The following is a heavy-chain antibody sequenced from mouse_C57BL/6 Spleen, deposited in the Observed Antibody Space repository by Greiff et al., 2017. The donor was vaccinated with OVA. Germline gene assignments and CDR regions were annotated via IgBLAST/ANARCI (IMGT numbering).Heavy chain of an antibody. CDR2: IDPEDGET. J-gene: IGHJ2*01. Sequence: VQLQQSGAELVKPGASVKLSCTASGFNIKDYYMHWVKQRTEQGLEWIGRIDPEDGETKYAPTFQGKATITADTSSNTAYLQLSSLTSEDTAVYYCARSGNYGSSPFGYWGQGTTLTVSS. D-gene: IGHD1-1*01. CDR1: GFNIKDYY. V-gene: IGHV14-2*01. CDR3: ARSGNYGSSPFGY.